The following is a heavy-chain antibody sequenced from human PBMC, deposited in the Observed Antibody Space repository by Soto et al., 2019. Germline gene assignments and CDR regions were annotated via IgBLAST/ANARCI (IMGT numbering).Heavy chain of an antibody. CDR3: ASRMTTMTTGDAFDV. D-gene: IGHD4-17*01. CDR1: GFTFSDHY. V-gene: IGHV3-11*01. Sequence: QVQLVESGGGLVEPGGSLRLSCAASGFTFSDHYMSWIRQAPGKGLEWISYISGSGSTIYYTDSVKGRFTISRDNTKNSLYLQMNSLRAEDTAVYYCASRMTTMTTGDAFDVWGQGTMVTVSS. CDR2: ISGSGSTI. J-gene: IGHJ3*01.